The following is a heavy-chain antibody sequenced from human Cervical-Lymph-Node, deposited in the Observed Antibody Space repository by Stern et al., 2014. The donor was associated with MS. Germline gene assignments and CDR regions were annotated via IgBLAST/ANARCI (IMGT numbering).Heavy chain of an antibody. Sequence: VQLEESGGEVTKPGSSVKVSCKASGGTFSDYAISWVRQAPGKGLEWMGGIIPICGSTDYAQNFQGRVTITADESTTTAYMDLSSLRSEDTAVYYCARGAYCGGDCYWGWFDSWGQGTLVTVSS. CDR3: ARGAYCGGDCYWGWFDS. CDR1: GGTFSDYA. CDR2: IIPICGST. V-gene: IGHV1-69*01. J-gene: IGHJ5*01. D-gene: IGHD2-21*02.